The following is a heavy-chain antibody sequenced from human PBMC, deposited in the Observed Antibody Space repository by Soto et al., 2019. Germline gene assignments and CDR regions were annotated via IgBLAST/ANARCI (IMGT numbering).Heavy chain of an antibody. Sequence: QVQLVQSGAEVMQPGASVKVSCKASGYTFTSYYIQWVRQAPGQGLEWMGIINPSGGSTNYAQKFKGRPTTTRDTSTSTLYMELSRLRRDDTAMYYCSRGYPHRAQLGTLPGAFWGQGTLVTVSS. CDR1: GYTFTSYY. V-gene: IGHV1-46*03. CDR2: INPSGGST. D-gene: IGHD1-1*01. J-gene: IGHJ4*02. CDR3: SRGYPHRAQLGTLPGAF.